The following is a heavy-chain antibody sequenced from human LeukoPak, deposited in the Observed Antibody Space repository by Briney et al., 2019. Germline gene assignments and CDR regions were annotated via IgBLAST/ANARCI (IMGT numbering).Heavy chain of an antibody. V-gene: IGHV4-34*01. CDR2: IYYSGST. CDR1: GGSFSGYY. D-gene: IGHD2-15*01. CDR3: ARDRINYFDY. Sequence: SETLSLTCAVYGGSFSGYYWSWIRQPPGKGLEWIGSIYYSGSTYYNPSLKSRVTISVDTSKNQFSLKLSSVTAADTAVYYCARDRINYFDYWGQGTLVTVSS. J-gene: IGHJ4*02.